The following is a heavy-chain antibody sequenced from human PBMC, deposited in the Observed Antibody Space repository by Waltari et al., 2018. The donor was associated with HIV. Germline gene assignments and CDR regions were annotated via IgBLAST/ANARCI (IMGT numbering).Heavy chain of an antibody. CDR1: GGSVGSSGLS. Sequence: QLRLQESGSGLLKPSQTLSLTCNVPGGSVGSSGLSWSWIRQSPGKGLEWIGYIYYTGSTYYNPSLKSRVNISLDRSKNQFSLRLSYVSAADTAVYYCARDRFCNGNGCSPSDAFDVWGQGRMVTVSS. CDR3: ARDRFCNGNGCSPSDAFDV. J-gene: IGHJ3*01. CDR2: IYYTGST. D-gene: IGHD2-15*01. V-gene: IGHV4-30-2*06.